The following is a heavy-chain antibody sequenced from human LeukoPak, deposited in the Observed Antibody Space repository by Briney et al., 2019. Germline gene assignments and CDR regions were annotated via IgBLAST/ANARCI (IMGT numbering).Heavy chain of an antibody. CDR1: GYSFTSYW. D-gene: IGHD3-10*01. V-gene: IGHV5-51*01. CDR3: ARRDFTYYYGSGTPHASWFDP. Sequence: GESLKISCKGSGYSFTSYWIGWVRQMPGKGLEWMGIIYPGGSDTRYSPSFQGQVTISAEKSISTAYLQWSRLKASDTAMYYCARRDFTYYYGSGTPHASWFDPWGQGTLVTVSS. J-gene: IGHJ5*02. CDR2: IYPGGSDT.